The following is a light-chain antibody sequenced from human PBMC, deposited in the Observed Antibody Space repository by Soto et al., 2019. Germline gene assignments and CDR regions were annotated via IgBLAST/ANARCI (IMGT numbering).Light chain of an antibody. CDR1: QSVSSN. V-gene: IGKV3-15*01. CDR3: QQYDDWPLT. J-gene: IGKJ4*01. CDR2: NPS. Sequence: EIVMTQSPATLSVSPGERATLSCGGSQSVSSNLAWYQQKPGQAPKLLLYNPSTRATGIPARFSGSGSGTEFTLTISSLQSEDFAIYYCQQYDDWPLTFGGGTKVEIK.